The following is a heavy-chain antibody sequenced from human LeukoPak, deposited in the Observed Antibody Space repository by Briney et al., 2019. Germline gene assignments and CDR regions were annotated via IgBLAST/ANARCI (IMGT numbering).Heavy chain of an antibody. CDR1: GGSISSDVHY. Sequence: NSSETLSLTCTVSGGSISSDVHYWTWIRQPPGKGLEWIGYIYHSGTTYYNPSLKSRVTISVDRSKSQFPLRVCSVTAADTAVYYCVRSLVWEQQLGYFDHWGQGTLVTVSS. CDR3: VRSLVWEQQLGYFDH. CDR2: IYHSGTT. D-gene: IGHD6-13*01. J-gene: IGHJ4*02. V-gene: IGHV4-30-2*01.